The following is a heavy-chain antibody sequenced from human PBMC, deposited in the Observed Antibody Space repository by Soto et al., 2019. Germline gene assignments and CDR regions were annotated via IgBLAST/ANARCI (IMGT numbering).Heavy chain of an antibody. Sequence: SQILSHTCTVADGYIISFYWSRIRKHPGKGLEWIGYIYYSGSTNYNPSLKSRVTISVDTSKNQFSLKLSSVTAADTAVYYCARPHGLRFLEWYYMDVWGKGTTVTVSS. CDR2: IYYSGST. CDR3: ARPHGLRFLEWYYMDV. D-gene: IGHD3-3*01. V-gene: IGHV4-59*08. CDR1: DGYIISFY. J-gene: IGHJ6*03.